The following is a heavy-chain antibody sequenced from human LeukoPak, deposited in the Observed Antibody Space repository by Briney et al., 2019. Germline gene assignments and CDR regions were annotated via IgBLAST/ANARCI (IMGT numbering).Heavy chain of an antibody. CDR2: ISGSDAGT. Sequence: GGSLRLSCAASGFTFNNYAMSWVRQAPGKGLEWVSAISGSDAGTYYADSVKGRFTISRDNAKNTLYLQMNSLRAEDTAVYYCARDFYDSSGYYYDYWGQGTLVTVSS. CDR1: GFTFNNYA. V-gene: IGHV3-23*01. CDR3: ARDFYDSSGYYYDY. J-gene: IGHJ4*02. D-gene: IGHD3-22*01.